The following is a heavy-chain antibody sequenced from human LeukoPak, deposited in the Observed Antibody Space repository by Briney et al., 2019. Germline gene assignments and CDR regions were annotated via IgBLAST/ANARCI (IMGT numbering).Heavy chain of an antibody. J-gene: IGHJ4*02. Sequence: SETLSLTCAVYGGSFSGYYWSWIRQPPGKGLEWIGEINHSGSTNYNPSLKSRVTISVDTSKNQFSLKLSSVTAADTAVYYCASDYRYFDYWGQRTLVTVSS. D-gene: IGHD4-4*01. CDR3: ASDYRYFDY. CDR2: INHSGST. V-gene: IGHV4-34*01. CDR1: GGSFSGYY.